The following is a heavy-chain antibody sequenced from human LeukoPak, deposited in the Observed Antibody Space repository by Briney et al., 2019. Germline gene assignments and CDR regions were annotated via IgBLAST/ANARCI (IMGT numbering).Heavy chain of an antibody. CDR3: ASGSRYFDY. Sequence: GGSLRLSCAASGFTFSSYGMHWVRQAPGKGLEWVAVISYDGSNKYYADSVKGRFTISRDNSKNTLYLQMNSLRAEDTAVYYCASGSRYFDYWGQGTLVTVSS. V-gene: IGHV3-30*19. CDR2: ISYDGSNK. J-gene: IGHJ4*02. CDR1: GFTFSSYG.